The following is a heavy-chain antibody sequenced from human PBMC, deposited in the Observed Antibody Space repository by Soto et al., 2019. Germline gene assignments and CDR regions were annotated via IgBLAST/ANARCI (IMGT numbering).Heavy chain of an antibody. V-gene: IGHV4-59*01. Sequence: KASETLSLTCTVSGGSINGYYWSWIRQSPERGLEWLGYIYYNGDTKYNPSLNPRVTMSVDTSNNQLFLNLRSVTAADTAVYYCARDRPYGDYFDYWGQGTLVTVSS. CDR1: GGSINGYY. J-gene: IGHJ4*02. CDR2: IYYNGDT. D-gene: IGHD4-17*01. CDR3: ARDRPYGDYFDY.